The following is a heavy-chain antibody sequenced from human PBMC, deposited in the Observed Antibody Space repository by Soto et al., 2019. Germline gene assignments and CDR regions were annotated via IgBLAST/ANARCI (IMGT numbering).Heavy chain of an antibody. J-gene: IGHJ4*02. V-gene: IGHV1-18*01. Sequence: ASVKVSCKASGYTFTSYGISWVRQAPGQGLEWMGWISAYNGNTNYAQKLQGRVTMTTDTSTSTAYMELRSLRSDDTAVYYCARDPRITIFGVVNHPTYYFDYWGQGTLVTVSS. CDR3: ARDPRITIFGVVNHPTYYFDY. CDR2: ISAYNGNT. CDR1: GYTFTSYG. D-gene: IGHD3-3*01.